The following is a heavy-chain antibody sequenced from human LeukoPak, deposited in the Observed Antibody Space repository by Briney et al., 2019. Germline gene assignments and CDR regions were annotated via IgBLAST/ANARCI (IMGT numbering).Heavy chain of an antibody. CDR1: GFTFSTFS. D-gene: IGHD6-13*01. CDR2: ISSSSGHI. J-gene: IGHJ4*02. CDR3: ARAIAAAGNY. Sequence: GGSLRLSCAGSGFTFSTFSMNWVRQAPGKRLEWVASISSSSGHIYYADSVRGRFTISRDNAKNSTYLQMNSLRVEDAAIYYCARAIAAAGNYWGQGTLVTVSS. V-gene: IGHV3-21*01.